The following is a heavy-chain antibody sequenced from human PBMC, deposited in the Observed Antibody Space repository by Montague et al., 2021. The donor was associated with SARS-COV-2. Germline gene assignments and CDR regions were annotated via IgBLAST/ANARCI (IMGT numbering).Heavy chain of an antibody. CDR3: ARMTVAGIPFDY. CDR1: GFSLSISGMC. Sequence: PALKPTQTLTLTCTFSGFSLSISGMCVSWIRQPPGKALEWLARIDWDDDKYYSTSLKTRLTISKDTSKNQVVLTMTNMDPVDTATYYCARMTVAGIPFDYWGQGTLVTVSS. J-gene: IGHJ4*02. CDR2: IDWDDDK. V-gene: IGHV2-70*11. D-gene: IGHD6-19*01.